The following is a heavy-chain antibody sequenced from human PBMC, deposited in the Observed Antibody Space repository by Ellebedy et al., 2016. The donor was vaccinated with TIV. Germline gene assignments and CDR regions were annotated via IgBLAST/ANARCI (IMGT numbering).Heavy chain of an antibody. CDR2: IIPMFGTA. V-gene: IGHV1-69*13. D-gene: IGHD1-26*01. CDR1: GGTISSYA. J-gene: IGHJ4*02. CDR3: AKRGVHSVSYRSDS. Sequence: AASVKVSCKAFGGTISSYAITWVRQAPGQGLEWMGGIIPMFGTADYAQKFQGRVTITADESTTTAFMELSSLRSENTAVYYCAKRGVHSVSYRSDSWGQGTLVTVSS.